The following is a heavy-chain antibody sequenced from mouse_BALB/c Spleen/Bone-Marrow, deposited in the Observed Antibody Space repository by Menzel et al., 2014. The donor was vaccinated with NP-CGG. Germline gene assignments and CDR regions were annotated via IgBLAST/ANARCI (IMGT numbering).Heavy chain of an antibody. D-gene: IGHD1-1*01. Sequence: VQLKESGGGLVQPGGSMKLSCVASGFTFSNYWMNWVRQSPEKGLEWVAEIRLKSNNYATHYAESVKGRFTISRDDSKSSVYLQMNSLRAEDTGIYYCTRSGSSAFDYWGQGTTLTVSS. J-gene: IGHJ2*01. V-gene: IGHV6-6*02. CDR1: GFTFSNYW. CDR2: IRLKSNNYAT. CDR3: TRSGSSAFDY.